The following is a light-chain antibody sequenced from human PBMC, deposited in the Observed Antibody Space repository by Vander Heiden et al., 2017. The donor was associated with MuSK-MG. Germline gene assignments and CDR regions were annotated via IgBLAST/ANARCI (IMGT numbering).Light chain of an antibody. CDR2: AAS. J-gene: IGKJ1*01. CDR3: QQSETAPRT. CDR1: QSISSH. V-gene: IGKV1-39*01. Sequence: IQITHSPPYLQSSVGDRVTITCRATQSISSHSTWYQQKPGKAPKFLIYAASSSLSPVLSTLPGCPSPTALPLTMRSLPLEDFTTYYFQQSETAPRTFSQGTKLELK.